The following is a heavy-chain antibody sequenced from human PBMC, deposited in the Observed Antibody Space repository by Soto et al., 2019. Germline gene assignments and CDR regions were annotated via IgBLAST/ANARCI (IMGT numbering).Heavy chain of an antibody. CDR2: IYYSGST. CDR3: ARQGPMVRGVIITSLDWFDP. CDR1: GGSISSYY. D-gene: IGHD3-10*01. Sequence: PSETLSLTCTVSGGSISSYYWSWIRQPPGKGLEWIGYIYYSGSTNYNPSLKSRVTISVDTSKNQFSLKLSSVTAADTAVYYCARQGPMVRGVIITSLDWFDPWGQGTLVTVSS. V-gene: IGHV4-59*01. J-gene: IGHJ5*02.